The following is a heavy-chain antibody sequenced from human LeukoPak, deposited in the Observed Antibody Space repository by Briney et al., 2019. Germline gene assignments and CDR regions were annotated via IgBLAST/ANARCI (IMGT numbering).Heavy chain of an antibody. J-gene: IGHJ4*02. CDR1: GGSISSYY. D-gene: IGHD2-2*01. Sequence: SETLSLTCTVSGGSISSYYWSWIRQPPGKGLEWIGYIYTSGTTTYNPSLESRVTISVDTSKNQFSLRLSPVTAADTAVYYCARIQSSASPFDYWGQGTLVTVSS. CDR3: ARIQSSASPFDY. V-gene: IGHV4-4*09. CDR2: IYTSGTT.